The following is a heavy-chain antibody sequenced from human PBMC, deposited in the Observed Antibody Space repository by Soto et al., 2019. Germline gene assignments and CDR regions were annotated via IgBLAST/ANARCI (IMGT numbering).Heavy chain of an antibody. CDR2: IWYDGSNK. CDR1: GFTFSSYG. CDR3: ARYGVESYYYYGMDV. V-gene: IGHV3-33*01. D-gene: IGHD3-10*01. Sequence: GGSLRLSCAASGFTFSSYGMHWVRQAPGKGLEWVAVIWYDGSNKYYADSVKGRFTISRDNSKNTLYLQMNSLRAEDTAVYYCARYGVESYYYYGMDVWGQGTTVTVSS. J-gene: IGHJ6*02.